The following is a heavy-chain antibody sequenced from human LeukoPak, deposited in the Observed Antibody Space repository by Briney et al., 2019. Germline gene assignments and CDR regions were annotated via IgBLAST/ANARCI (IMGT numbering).Heavy chain of an antibody. J-gene: IGHJ3*02. V-gene: IGHV3-21*01. CDR3: AREGVEMATKAAFDI. CDR1: GFTFSSYS. Sequence: GGSLRLSCAASGFTFSSYSMNWVRQAPGKGLEWVSSISSSSSYIYYADSVKGRFTISRDNAKNSLYLQMNSLRAEDTAVYYCAREGVEMATKAAFDIWGQGTMVTVSS. CDR2: ISSSSSYI. D-gene: IGHD5-24*01.